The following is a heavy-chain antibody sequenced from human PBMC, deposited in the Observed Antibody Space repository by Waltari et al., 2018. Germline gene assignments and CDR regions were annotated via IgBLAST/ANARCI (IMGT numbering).Heavy chain of an antibody. D-gene: IGHD1-26*01. V-gene: IGHV4-39*01. J-gene: IGHJ4*02. CDR2: IHYSGST. CDR3: ARHVGEATTFDY. Sequence: QLQLQESGPGLVKPSETLSLTCSDSGGSISTSSYYWGWIRQPPGKGLEWIGSIHYSGSTYYNPSLKSRVTISVDTSKNQFSLRLTSVTAADTAVYYCARHVGEATTFDYWGQGTLVTVSS. CDR1: GGSISTSSYY.